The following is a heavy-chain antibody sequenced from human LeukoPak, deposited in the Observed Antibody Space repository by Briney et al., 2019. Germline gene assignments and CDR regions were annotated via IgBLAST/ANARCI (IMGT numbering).Heavy chain of an antibody. D-gene: IGHD3-10*01. CDR1: GGSFSGYY. CDR3: VRWHGSESYYNGGHDY. J-gene: IGHJ4*02. Sequence: PSETLSLTCAVYGGSFSGYYWSWIRQPPGKGLEWIGEINHSGSTNYNPSLKSRVTISVDTSKNQFSLKLSSVTAADTAVYYCVRWHGSESYYNGGHDYWGQGTLVTVSS. CDR2: INHSGST. V-gene: IGHV4-34*01.